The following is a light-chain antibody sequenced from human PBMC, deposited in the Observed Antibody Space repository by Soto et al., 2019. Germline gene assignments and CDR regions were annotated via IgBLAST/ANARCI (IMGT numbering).Light chain of an antibody. V-gene: IGKV1-5*03. CDR3: QNYNSYSAA. Sequence: DIQMTQSPSTLSGSVGDRVTISCRASQTISSWLAWYQQKPGKAPKLLIYKASTLKSGVPSRFSGSGSGTEFNLTISSLQPDDFATYYCQNYNSYSAAFGQGTKGDIK. CDR2: KAS. CDR1: QTISSW. J-gene: IGKJ1*01.